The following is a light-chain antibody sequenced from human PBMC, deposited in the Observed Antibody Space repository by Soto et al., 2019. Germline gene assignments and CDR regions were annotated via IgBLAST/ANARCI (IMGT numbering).Light chain of an antibody. V-gene: IGKV3-15*01. J-gene: IGKJ2*01. CDR1: QSVSSN. Sequence: EIVLTQSPATLSVSPGERATLSCRASQSVSSNLLWYQQKPGQAPRLLIYGASTRATGIPARFSGSGSGTEFTLTISSLHSEDFAVYYCQQYDNWSYTFGQGTKLEIK. CDR2: GAS. CDR3: QQYDNWSYT.